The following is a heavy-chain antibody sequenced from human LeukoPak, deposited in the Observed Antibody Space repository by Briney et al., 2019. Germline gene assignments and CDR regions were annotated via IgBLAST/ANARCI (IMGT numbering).Heavy chain of an antibody. J-gene: IGHJ4*02. Sequence: GGSLRLSCVASGFTFGKYCMSWVRQAPGKGLEWVANINLDGGEKNYVDSVKGRFTISRDNTKTSLYLQMNSLRVEDTAVYYCARGGRRSTYYYDSSGYFYWGQGTLVTVSS. V-gene: IGHV3-7*01. CDR3: ARGGRRSTYYYDSSGYFY. CDR1: GFTFGKYC. CDR2: INLDGGEK. D-gene: IGHD3-22*01.